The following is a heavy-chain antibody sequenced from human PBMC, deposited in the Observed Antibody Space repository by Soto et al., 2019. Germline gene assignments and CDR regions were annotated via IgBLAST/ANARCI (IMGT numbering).Heavy chain of an antibody. V-gene: IGHV4-4*02. Sequence: QVQLQESGPGLVEPSGTLSLTCGVSGGTIRSPDWWTWVRQPPGKGLEWIGEIFQSGSTNYTPSLASRVTLSVDKSKNQFSLPLTSVTAADTAVYLCARGRGRYSSGWSWFDPWGQGILVTVSS. CDR3: ARGRGRYSSGWSWFDP. CDR2: IFQSGST. J-gene: IGHJ5*02. CDR1: GGTIRSPDW. D-gene: IGHD6-19*01.